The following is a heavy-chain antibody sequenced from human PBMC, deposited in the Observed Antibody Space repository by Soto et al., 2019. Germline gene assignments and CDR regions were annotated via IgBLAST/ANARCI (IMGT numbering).Heavy chain of an antibody. V-gene: IGHV3-9*01. CDR3: VNDMYRDSGYFLDA. CDR1: GFKFDDYA. CDR2: INWNSHNI. D-gene: IGHD3-22*01. J-gene: IGHJ5*02. Sequence: EVQLVESGGGLEQPGWSLRVSCAASGFKFDDYAMDWVRQVPGRGLEWVSGINWNSHNIGYAGFVKGRVTIYRDNDKKSLYLQRHSLRTDDAALYYCVNDMYRDSGYFLDAWGQGILVSVS.